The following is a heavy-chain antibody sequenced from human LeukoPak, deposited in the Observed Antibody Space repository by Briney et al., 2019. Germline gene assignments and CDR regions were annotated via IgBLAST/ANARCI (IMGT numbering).Heavy chain of an antibody. D-gene: IGHD3-10*01. CDR3: AKGEITMVRGVIITSDAFDI. Sequence: GGSLRLSCAASGFTFSSYGMHWVRQAPGKGLEWVAVISYGGSNKYYADSVKGRFTISRDNSKNTLYLQMNSLRAEDTAVYYCAKGEITMVRGVIITSDAFDIWGQGTMVTVSS. CDR1: GFTFSSYG. V-gene: IGHV3-30*18. J-gene: IGHJ3*02. CDR2: ISYGGSNK.